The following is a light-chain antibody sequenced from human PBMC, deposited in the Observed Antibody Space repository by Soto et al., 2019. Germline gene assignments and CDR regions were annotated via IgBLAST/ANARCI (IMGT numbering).Light chain of an antibody. CDR3: QHYAGGSRIT. Sequence: EIVLTQSPDTLSLSPVDRATLSCSASASVSRRLAWSQQKPGQAPRLLISGASSRATGIPDRFSGSGFGTDFTLTISRLEPEDFALYYCQHYAGGSRITFGQGTRLEIK. CDR1: ASVSRR. CDR2: GAS. V-gene: IGKV3-20*01. J-gene: IGKJ5*01.